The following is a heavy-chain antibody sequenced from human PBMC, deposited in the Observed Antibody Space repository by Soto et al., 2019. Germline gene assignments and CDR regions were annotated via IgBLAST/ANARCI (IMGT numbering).Heavy chain of an antibody. CDR1: GFSFGTSW. V-gene: IGHV3-74*01. CDR2: ISPDGSNT. Sequence: GGSLRLSCAASGFSFGTSWMQWVRQTPGKGLLWVSRISPDGSNTIYADSVKGRLTVSRDNAKNTLYLEMNSLRDEDKAVYYCTRDFNWFDPWGQGTLVTVPS. J-gene: IGHJ5*02. CDR3: TRDFNWFDP.